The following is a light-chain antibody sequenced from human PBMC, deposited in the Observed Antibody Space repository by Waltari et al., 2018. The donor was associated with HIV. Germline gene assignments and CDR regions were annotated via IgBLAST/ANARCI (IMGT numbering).Light chain of an antibody. CDR2: QDS. CDR3: QAWDSSTYV. CDR1: KLGDKY. V-gene: IGLV3-1*01. Sequence: SYELTQPPSVSVSPGQTASITCSGDKLGDKYACWYQQKPGQSPVVVIYQDSKRPSGIPERFSGSNSGNTATLTISGTQAMDEADYFCQAWDSSTYVFGPGTKVTVL. J-gene: IGLJ1*01.